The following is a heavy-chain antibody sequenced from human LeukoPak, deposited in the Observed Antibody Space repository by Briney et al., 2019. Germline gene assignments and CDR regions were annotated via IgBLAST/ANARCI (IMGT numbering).Heavy chain of an antibody. CDR3: ARELLGYCSGGSCYGAFDI. D-gene: IGHD2-15*01. Sequence: SETLSLTCTVSGGSISNYYWSWIRQPPGKGLEWIGYIYYSGSTNSNPSLRSRVTVSVDTSKNQFSLKLSSVTAADTAVYYCARELLGYCSGGSCYGAFDIWGQGTMVTVSS. J-gene: IGHJ3*02. CDR1: GGSISNYY. CDR2: IYYSGST. V-gene: IGHV4-59*12.